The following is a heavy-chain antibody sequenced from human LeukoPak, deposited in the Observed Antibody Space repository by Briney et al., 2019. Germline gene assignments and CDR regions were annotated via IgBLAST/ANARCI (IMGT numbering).Heavy chain of an antibody. J-gene: IGHJ6*02. D-gene: IGHD6-6*01. Sequence: PGGSLRLSCAASGFTFSSYGMHWVRQAPGKGLEWVAVISYDGSNKYYADSVKGRFTTSRDNSKNTLYLQMNSLRAEDTAVYYCAKQKIHIAARPAYYYYGMDVWGQGTTVTVSS. CDR2: ISYDGSNK. CDR3: AKQKIHIAARPAYYYYGMDV. V-gene: IGHV3-30*18. CDR1: GFTFSSYG.